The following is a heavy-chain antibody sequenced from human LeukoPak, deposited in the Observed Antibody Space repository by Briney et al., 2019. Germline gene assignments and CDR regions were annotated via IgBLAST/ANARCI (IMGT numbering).Heavy chain of an antibody. V-gene: IGHV4-39*01. D-gene: IGHD3-16*01. Sequence: SETLTLTCTVSGGSISSTTYYWGWIRRPPGKGLEWIGSSYYSGSTYYNPSLKSRVTVSVDTSKNQFSLNLSSVTAADTAVYYCVRGSTLRHYQYWGQGTLVTVSS. CDR2: SYYSGST. J-gene: IGHJ4*02. CDR3: VRGSTLRHYQY. CDR1: GGSISSTTYY.